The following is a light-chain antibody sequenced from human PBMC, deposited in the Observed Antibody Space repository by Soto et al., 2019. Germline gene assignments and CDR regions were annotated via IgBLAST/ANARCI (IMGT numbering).Light chain of an antibody. CDR1: SSNIGGTNY. J-gene: IGLJ1*01. Sequence: QSVLTQPPSASGTPGQKVFISCSGSSSNIGGTNYAYWYQQLPGAAPKLLIFGNINRPSGVPDRFSGSKSGTSASLAITGLQAEDEGDYYCQSYDSTLSARYVFGTGTKVTVL. V-gene: IGLV1-40*01. CDR2: GNI. CDR3: QSYDSTLSARYV.